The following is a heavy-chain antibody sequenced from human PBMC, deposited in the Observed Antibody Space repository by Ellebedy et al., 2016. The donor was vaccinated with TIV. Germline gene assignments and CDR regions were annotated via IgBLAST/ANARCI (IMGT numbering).Heavy chain of an antibody. D-gene: IGHD6-19*01. J-gene: IGHJ4*02. V-gene: IGHV1-69*04. CDR3: ARGASGWTGGAY. Sequence: ASVKVSCKASGGTFSSYAVSWVRQAPGQGLEWMGRIVPILGITNYAQKFQGRVTISADKSTSTAYMELSSLRSEDTAVYFCARGASGWTGGAYWGQGTLVTVSS. CDR2: IVPILGIT. CDR1: GGTFSSYA.